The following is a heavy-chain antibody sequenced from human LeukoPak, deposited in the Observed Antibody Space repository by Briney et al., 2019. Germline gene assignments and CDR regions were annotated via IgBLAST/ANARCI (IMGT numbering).Heavy chain of an antibody. J-gene: IGHJ4*02. CDR1: GFIFSDYW. CDR2: IKQDGSEK. V-gene: IGHV3-7*01. D-gene: IGHD3-16*01. Sequence: QPGGSLRLSCAASGFIFSDYWMTWVRQAPGKGLEWVAIIKQDGSEKLYVDSVKGRFTISRDNAKNSLYLQMNSLRAEDTAVYYCARGVQLWDFFDYWGQGTLVTVSS. CDR3: ARGVQLWDFFDY.